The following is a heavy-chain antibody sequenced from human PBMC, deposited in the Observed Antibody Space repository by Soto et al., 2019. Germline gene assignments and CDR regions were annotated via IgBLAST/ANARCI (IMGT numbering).Heavy chain of an antibody. D-gene: IGHD6-19*01. CDR3: VRDGWYSIQAPY. V-gene: IGHV3-33*01. CDR1: GFTFSSHG. Sequence: QVQLVESGGGVVQPGRSLRLSCAASGFTFSSHGMHWVRQARGKGREWVAVIWYDGSNKYYADSVKGRFTISRDDSKNMVYLQMNSLRAEDTAVYYCVRDGWYSIQAPYWGQGTLVTVSS. J-gene: IGHJ4*02. CDR2: IWYDGSNK.